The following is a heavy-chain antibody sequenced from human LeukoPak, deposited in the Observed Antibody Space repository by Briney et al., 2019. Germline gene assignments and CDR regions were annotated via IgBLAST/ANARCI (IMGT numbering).Heavy chain of an antibody. CDR2: IIPIFGTA. CDR3: ASYDYYDSSGYYPFGY. Sequence: SVKVSCKASGGTFTSYAISWVRQAPGQGLEWMGRIIPIFGTANYAQKFQGRVTITTDESTSTAYMELSSLRSEDTAVYYCASYDYYDSSGYYPFGYWGQGTLVTVSS. V-gene: IGHV1-69*05. CDR1: GGTFTSYA. J-gene: IGHJ4*02. D-gene: IGHD3-22*01.